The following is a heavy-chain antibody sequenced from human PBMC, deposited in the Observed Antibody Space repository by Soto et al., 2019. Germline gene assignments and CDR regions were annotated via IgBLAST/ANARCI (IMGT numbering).Heavy chain of an antibody. J-gene: IGHJ4*02. CDR2: IIPIFGTA. D-gene: IGHD3-9*01. CDR1: GGTLSGYA. Sequence: SVKVSCKASGGTLSGYAISWVRQAPGQGLEWMGGIIPIFGTANYAQKFQGRVTITEDTSTDTAYMELSSLRSEDTAVYYCAAAYPYYDILTGYGFDYWGQGTLVTVSS. V-gene: IGHV1-69*06. CDR3: AAAYPYYDILTGYGFDY.